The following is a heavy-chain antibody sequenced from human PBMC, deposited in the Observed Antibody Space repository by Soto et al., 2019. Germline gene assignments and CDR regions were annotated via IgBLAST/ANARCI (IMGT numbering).Heavy chain of an antibody. CDR1: GFTFISYV. D-gene: IGHD3-22*01. CDR3: AKVGYYDSSGHNWFDP. J-gene: IGHJ5*02. V-gene: IGHV3-23*01. CDR2: ISGSGGST. Sequence: PGGSVRLSCAFSGFTFISYVMSWVRQAPGKGLEWVSAISGSGGSTYYADSVKGRFTISRDNSKNTLYLQMNSLRADDTAVYYCAKVGYYDSSGHNWFDPWGQGTLVTVSS.